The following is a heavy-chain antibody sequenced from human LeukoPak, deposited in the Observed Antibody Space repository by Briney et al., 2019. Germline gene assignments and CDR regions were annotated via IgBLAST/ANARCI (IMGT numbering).Heavy chain of an antibody. Sequence: PSETLSLTCIVSGGSISTYYWSWIRQPPGKGLEWIGHIHYSGSTNYNPSLKNRVIISVDTSRNQSSLKLSSVTAADTAVYYCARVEWELYGFDYWGQGTRITVSS. CDR1: GGSISTYY. J-gene: IGHJ4*02. V-gene: IGHV4-59*01. CDR2: IHYSGST. D-gene: IGHD3-10*01. CDR3: ARVEWELYGFDY.